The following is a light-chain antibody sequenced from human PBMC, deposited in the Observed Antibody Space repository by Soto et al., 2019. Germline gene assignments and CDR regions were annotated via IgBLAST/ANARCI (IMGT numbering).Light chain of an antibody. J-gene: IGKJ5*01. CDR2: WAS. V-gene: IGKV4-1*01. CDR1: QSVLHSADNKNC. Sequence: DIVMTQSPDSLAVSPGERVTINCKSSQSVLHSADNKNCLAWYQQKPGQPPNLLISWASTRESGVPDRFSGSGSGTDFNFTTNSLQAEDLALYYCQQFYFFPITFGPGTRLEIK. CDR3: QQFYFFPIT.